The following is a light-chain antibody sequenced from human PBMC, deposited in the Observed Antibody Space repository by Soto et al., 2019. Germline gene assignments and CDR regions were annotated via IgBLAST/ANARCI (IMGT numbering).Light chain of an antibody. CDR2: EIS. CDR3: SSYTTSHTLV. CDR1: SSDVGASDF. J-gene: IGLJ2*01. V-gene: IGLV2-14*01. Sequence: QSALTQPASVSESPGQSITISCTGTSSDVGASDFVSWYQQHPGKAPELIIYEISNRPSGVSSRFSGSKSGNTASLTISVLQAEDESDYYCSSYTTSHTLVFGGGTQVTVL.